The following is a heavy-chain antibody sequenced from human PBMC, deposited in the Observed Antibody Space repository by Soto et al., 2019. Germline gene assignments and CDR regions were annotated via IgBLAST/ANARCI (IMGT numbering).Heavy chain of an antibody. D-gene: IGHD1-7*01. J-gene: IGHJ3*02. CDR1: GYTFTSYD. CDR3: ARGRHSITGTTVAFDI. CDR2: MNPNSGNT. Sequence: ASVKVSCKASGYTFTSYDINWVRQATGQGLEWMGWMNPNSGNTGYAQKFQGRVTMTRNTSISTAYMELSSLRSEDTAVYYCARGRHSITGTTVAFDIWGQGTMVTVSS. V-gene: IGHV1-8*02.